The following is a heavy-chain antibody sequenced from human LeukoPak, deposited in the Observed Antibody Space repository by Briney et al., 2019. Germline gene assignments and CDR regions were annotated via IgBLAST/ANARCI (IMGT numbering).Heavy chain of an antibody. D-gene: IGHD4-23*01. J-gene: IGHJ4*02. Sequence: GASVKVSCKASGYTFTSYGISWVRQAPGQGLEWMGWINPNSGGTNYAQKFQGRVTMTRDTSISTAYMELSRLRSDDTAVYYCAREVRGNSDHFDYWGQGTLVTVSS. CDR1: GYTFTSYG. CDR3: AREVRGNSDHFDY. V-gene: IGHV1-2*02. CDR2: INPNSGGT.